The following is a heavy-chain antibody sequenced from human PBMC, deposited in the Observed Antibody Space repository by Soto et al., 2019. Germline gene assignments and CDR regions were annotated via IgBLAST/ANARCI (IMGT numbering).Heavy chain of an antibody. CDR3: LRHINWNDVS. Sequence: EVQLLESGGGLVQPGGSLRVSCAGSGLSFSTYAMNWVRQAPGKGLEWVSGITSSGDHTYYADSVKGRFTISRDNSKSTLFLQMSSLRVEDTAIYYCLRHINWNDVSWGQGTLVTVSS. CDR2: ITSSGDHT. D-gene: IGHD1-1*01. J-gene: IGHJ4*02. V-gene: IGHV3-23*01. CDR1: GLSFSTYA.